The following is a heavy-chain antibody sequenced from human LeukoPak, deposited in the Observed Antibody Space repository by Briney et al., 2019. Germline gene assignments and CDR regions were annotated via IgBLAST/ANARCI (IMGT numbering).Heavy chain of an antibody. CDR3: ADFAATGDGY. V-gene: IGHV3-23*01. D-gene: IGHD2-15*01. Sequence: GGSLRLSCAASGFPFTTYAMSWVRQGPGKGLEWVSSITGSGNMTYYADSVKGRFTISRDNSKNTLYLQMNNLRAEDTAVYYCADFAATGDGYWGQGTLVTVSS. CDR2: ITGSGNMT. CDR1: GFPFTTYA. J-gene: IGHJ4*02.